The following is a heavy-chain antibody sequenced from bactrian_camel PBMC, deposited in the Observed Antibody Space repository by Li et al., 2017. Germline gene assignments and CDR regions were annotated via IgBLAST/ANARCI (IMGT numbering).Heavy chain of an antibody. CDR2: IYSLGGRT. V-gene: IGHV3-3*01. D-gene: IGHD7*01. CDR3: AADPACRGNNY. CDR1: GPTYNYC. J-gene: IGHJ4*01. Sequence: HVQLVESGGGSVQDGGSLRISCEASGPTYNYCIGWFRQASGGEREWLGTIYSLGGRTTYADSVKGRFTLSQDNNKNTFALKMSSLKPEDSATYYCAADPACRGNNYWGQGTQVTVS.